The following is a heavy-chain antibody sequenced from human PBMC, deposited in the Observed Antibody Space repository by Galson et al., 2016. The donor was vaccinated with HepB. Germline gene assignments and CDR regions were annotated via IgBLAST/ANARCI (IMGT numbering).Heavy chain of an antibody. J-gene: IGHJ6*04. Sequence: SLRLSCAASGFTFRNYGMTWVRQAPGKGLEVVSSISRSGDSTDYADSVKGRFTISRDNSKKTLSLQMNSLTAVDTAIYSCVQGSTALAVWSKGTTVTVSS. CDR1: GFTFRNYG. V-gene: IGHV3-23*01. CDR2: ISRSGDST. D-gene: IGHD2-2*01. CDR3: VQGSTALAV.